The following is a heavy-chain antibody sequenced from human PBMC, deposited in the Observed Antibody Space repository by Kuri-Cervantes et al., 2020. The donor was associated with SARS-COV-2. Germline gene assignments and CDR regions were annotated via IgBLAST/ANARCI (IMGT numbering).Heavy chain of an antibody. V-gene: IGHV3-33*08. Sequence: GESLKISCAASGFTFSSYSMNWVRQAPGKGLEWVAVIWYDGSNKYYADSVKGRFTISRDNSKNTLYLQMNSLRAEDTAVYYCARAQQWLEPNFDYWGQGTLVTVSS. CDR3: ARAQQWLEPNFDY. D-gene: IGHD6-19*01. CDR1: GFTFSSYS. J-gene: IGHJ4*02. CDR2: IWYDGSNK.